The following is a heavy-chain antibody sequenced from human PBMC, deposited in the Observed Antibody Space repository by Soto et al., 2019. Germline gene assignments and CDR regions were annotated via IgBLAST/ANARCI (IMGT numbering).Heavy chain of an antibody. CDR2: INHSGST. D-gene: IGHD3-3*01. Sequence: PSETLSLTCAVYGGPFSGYYWSWIRQPPGKGLEWIGEINHSGSTNYNPSLKSRVTISVDTSKNQFSLKLSSVTAADTAVYYCARDIGVVRYYYYGMDVWGQGTTVTVSS. CDR1: GGPFSGYY. CDR3: ARDIGVVRYYYYGMDV. V-gene: IGHV4-34*01. J-gene: IGHJ6*02.